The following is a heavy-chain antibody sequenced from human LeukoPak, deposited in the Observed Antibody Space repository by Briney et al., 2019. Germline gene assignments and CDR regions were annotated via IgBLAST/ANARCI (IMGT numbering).Heavy chain of an antibody. CDR1: GFTFSGYW. V-gene: IGHV3-74*01. CDR3: ARATNLRVMDV. J-gene: IGHJ6*02. CDR2: ISTDGSSR. D-gene: IGHD1-26*01. Sequence: AGSLRLSCAASGFTFSGYWMHWLRQEPRKGLVWVSRISTDGSSRSYADSVKGRFTISRDIGKNTLYLQMTSLRDDETAVYYCARATNLRVMDVWGQGTTVTVSS.